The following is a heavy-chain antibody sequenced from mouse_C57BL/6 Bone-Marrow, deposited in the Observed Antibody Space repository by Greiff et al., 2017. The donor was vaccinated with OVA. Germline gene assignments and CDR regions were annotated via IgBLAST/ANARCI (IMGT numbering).Heavy chain of an antibody. D-gene: IGHD1-1*01. CDR2: IYPGDGDT. CDR1: GYAFSSSW. Sequence: VQLVESGPELVKPGASVKISCKASGYAFSSSWMNWVKQRPGKGLEWIGRIYPGDGDTNYNGKFKGKATLTADKSSSTAYMQLSSLTSEDSAVYFCARSALRYPYYFDYWGQGTTLTVSS. CDR3: ARSALRYPYYFDY. V-gene: IGHV1-82*01. J-gene: IGHJ2*01.